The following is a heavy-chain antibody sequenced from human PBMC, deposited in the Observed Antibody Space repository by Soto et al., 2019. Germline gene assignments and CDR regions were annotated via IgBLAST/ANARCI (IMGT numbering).Heavy chain of an antibody. CDR1: GFTFSDYG. V-gene: IGHV3-30*03. CDR3: ARAVGFRGYGRSSDCYDDAFVL. D-gene: IGHD2-2*01. CDR2: ISYDGNHQ. Sequence: QEHLVESGGGVVQPGRSLRLSCAASGFTFSDYGMHWVRQAPGKGLEWVAVISYDGNHQEYADSVKGRFTTSRDKSKNTLCLEVSSLRVEETAVYYCARAVGFRGYGRSSDCYDDAFVLWGKGKRVPVPS. J-gene: IGHJ3*01.